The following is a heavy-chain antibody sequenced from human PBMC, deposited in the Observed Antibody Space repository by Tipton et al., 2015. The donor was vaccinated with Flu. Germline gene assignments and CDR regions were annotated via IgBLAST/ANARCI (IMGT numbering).Heavy chain of an antibody. V-gene: IGHV4-39*01. CDR3: ARQGVATVTTDYYYYYGMDV. CDR1: GGSISTSTYF. J-gene: IGHJ6*02. D-gene: IGHD4-11*01. Sequence: TLSLTCTVSGGSISTSTYFWGWIRQPPGKGLEWIGSIYHSGSTYYNPSLKSRVTVSVDTSKNQFSLKLTSVTAADTAVYYCARQGVATVTTDYYYYYGMDVWGQGTTVTVSS. CDR2: IYHSGST.